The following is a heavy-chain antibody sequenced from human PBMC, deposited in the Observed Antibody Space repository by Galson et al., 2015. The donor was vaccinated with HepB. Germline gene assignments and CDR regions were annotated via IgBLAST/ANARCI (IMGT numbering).Heavy chain of an antibody. CDR3: ARGGGPGIAVAGTNYYYGMDV. D-gene: IGHD6-19*01. Sequence: SLRLSCAASGFTFSSYSMNWVRQAPGKGLEWVSSISSSSSYIYYADSVKGRFTISRDNAKNSLYLQMNSLRAEDTAVYYCARGGGPGIAVAGTNYYYGMDVWGQGTTVTVSS. CDR1: GFTFSSYS. CDR2: ISSSSSYI. J-gene: IGHJ6*02. V-gene: IGHV3-21*01.